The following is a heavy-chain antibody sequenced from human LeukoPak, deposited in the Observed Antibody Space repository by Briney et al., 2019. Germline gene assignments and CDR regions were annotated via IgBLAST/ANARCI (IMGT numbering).Heavy chain of an antibody. J-gene: IGHJ4*02. CDR2: IRYDGSPK. CDR1: GFTFSSYG. D-gene: IGHD3-22*01. V-gene: IGHV3-30*02. CDR3: ARGDEPTYYYDSSGSTFDY. Sequence: GGSLRLSCAASGFTFSSYGMHWVRQAPGKGLEWVAFIRYDGSPKYYADSVKGRFTISRDNSKNTLYLQMNSLRAEDTAVYYCARGDEPTYYYDSSGSTFDYWGQGTLVTVSS.